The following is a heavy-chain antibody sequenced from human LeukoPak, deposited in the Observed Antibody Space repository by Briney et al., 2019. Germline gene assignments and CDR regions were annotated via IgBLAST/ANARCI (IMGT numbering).Heavy chain of an antibody. CDR3: ARDKRPLTIFGVVIDYGMDV. CDR2: INPSGGST. D-gene: IGHD3-3*01. V-gene: IGHV1-46*01. Sequence: ASVKVSCKASGYTFTSYYMHWVRQAPGQGLEWMGIINPSGGSTSYAQKCQGRVTMTRDTSTSTVYMELSSLRSEDTAVYYCARDKRPLTIFGVVIDYGMDVWGQGTTVTVSS. J-gene: IGHJ6*02. CDR1: GYTFTSYY.